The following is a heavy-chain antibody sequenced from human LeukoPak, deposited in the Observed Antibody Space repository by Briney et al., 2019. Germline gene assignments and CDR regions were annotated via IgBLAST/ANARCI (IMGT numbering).Heavy chain of an antibody. CDR2: ISSSSSTI. CDR3: ARGRSMGAAGYWYFDL. D-gene: IGHD1-26*01. Sequence: PGGSLRLSCAASGFTFSSYSMNWVRQAPGKGLERVSYISSSSSTIYYADSVKGRFTISRDNAKNSLYLQMNSLRAEDTAVYYCARGRSMGAAGYWYFDLWGRGTLVTVSS. J-gene: IGHJ2*01. V-gene: IGHV3-48*01. CDR1: GFTFSSYS.